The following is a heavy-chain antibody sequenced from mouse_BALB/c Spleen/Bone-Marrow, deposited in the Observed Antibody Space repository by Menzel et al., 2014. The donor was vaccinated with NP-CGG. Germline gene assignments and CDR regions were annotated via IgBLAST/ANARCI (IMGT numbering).Heavy chain of an antibody. CDR3: TRGGYGNYVGYAMDY. CDR2: IYPGDGNT. V-gene: IGHV1S56*01. D-gene: IGHD2-10*02. J-gene: IGHJ4*01. CDR1: GYTFTSYD. Sequence: VHLVESGHELVKPGALVKIPCKAYGYTFTSYDINWVKQRPGQGLEWIGWIYPGDGNTKYNEKFKGKATLTADKSSSTAYMQLSSLTSENSAVYFCTRGGYGNYVGYAMDYWGQGTSVTVSS.